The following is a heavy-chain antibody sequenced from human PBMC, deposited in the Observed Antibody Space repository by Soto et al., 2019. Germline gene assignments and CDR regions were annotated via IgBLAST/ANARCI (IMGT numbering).Heavy chain of an antibody. CDR1: GFTFSSYG. D-gene: IGHD1-1*01. CDR2: ISYDGSNK. Sequence: PGGSLRLSCAASGFTFSSYGMHWVRQAPGKGLEWVAVISYDGSNKYYADSVKGRFTISRDNSKNTLYLQMNSLRAEDTAVYYCSKLGVDYWIDYWGQGTLVTVAS. CDR3: SKLGVDYWIDY. J-gene: IGHJ4*02. V-gene: IGHV3-30*18.